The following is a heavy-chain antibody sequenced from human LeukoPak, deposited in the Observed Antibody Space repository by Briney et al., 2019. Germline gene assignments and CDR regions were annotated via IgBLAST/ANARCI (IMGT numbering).Heavy chain of an antibody. CDR3: ASRGCSSTSCYERGHWFDP. J-gene: IGHJ5*02. V-gene: IGHV4-34*01. D-gene: IGHD2-2*01. CDR2: INHSGST. Sequence: LETLSLTCAVYGGSFSGYYWSWIRQPPGKGLEWIGEINHSGSTNYNPSLKSRVTISVDTSKNQFSLKQSSVTAADTAVYYCASRGCSSTSCYERGHWFDPWGQGTLVTVSS. CDR1: GGSFSGYY.